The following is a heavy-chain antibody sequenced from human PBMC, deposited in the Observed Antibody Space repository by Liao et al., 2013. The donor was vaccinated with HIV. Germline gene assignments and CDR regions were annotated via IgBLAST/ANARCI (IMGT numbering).Heavy chain of an antibody. CDR3: ATVPVTGGAAY. CDR1: GDSLNSGDSY. CDR2: IYYSGSN. J-gene: IGHJ4*02. V-gene: IGHV4-30-4*08. Sequence: QVQLQESGPGLLKPSQTLSLTCAVSGDSLNSGDSYWSWIRQPPGKGLEWVGYIYYSGSNYYNPSLQSRVTISVDTSKNQFSLKLSLCSTPTRTRPYYYCATVPVTGGAAYWGQGTLVTVSS. D-gene: IGHD6-19*01.